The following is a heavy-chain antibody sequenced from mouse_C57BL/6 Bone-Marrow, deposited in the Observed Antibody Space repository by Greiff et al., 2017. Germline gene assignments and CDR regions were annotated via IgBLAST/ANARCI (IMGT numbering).Heavy chain of an antibody. Sequence: DVQLQESGAELVRPGASVKLSCTASGFNIKDDYMHWVKQRPEQGLEWIGWIDPENGDTEYASKFQGKATITADTSSNTAYLQLSSLTSEDTAVYYCTTTDYFDYWGQGTTLTVSS. D-gene: IGHD1-1*01. CDR1: GFNIKDDY. CDR3: TTTDYFDY. J-gene: IGHJ2*01. CDR2: IDPENGDT. V-gene: IGHV14-4*01.